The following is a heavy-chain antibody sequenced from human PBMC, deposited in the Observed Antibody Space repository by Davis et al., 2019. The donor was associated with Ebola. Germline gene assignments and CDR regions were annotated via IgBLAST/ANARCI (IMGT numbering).Heavy chain of an antibody. V-gene: IGHV1-18*04. CDR3: ARDGMGAISAAFDI. D-gene: IGHD1-26*01. CDR2: ISAYNGNT. CDR1: GYTFTSYG. Sequence: ASVKVSCKASGYTFTSYGISWVRQAPGQGLEWMGWISAYNGNTNYAQKLQGRVTMTRDTSTSTVYMELSSLRSEDTAVYYCARDGMGAISAAFDIWGQGTMVTVSS. J-gene: IGHJ3*02.